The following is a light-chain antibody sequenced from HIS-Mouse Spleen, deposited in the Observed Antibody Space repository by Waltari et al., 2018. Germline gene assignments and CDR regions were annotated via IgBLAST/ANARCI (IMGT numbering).Light chain of an antibody. CDR2: EGS. Sequence: QSALPQPASVSGSPGQSITISCTGTSRAVGSYNLVSWYQQHPGKAPKLMFYEGSKRPSGVSNRFSGSQSCNTASLTISGLQAEDEADYYCCSYAGSSTFGVFGGGTKLTVL. V-gene: IGLV2-23*03. CDR1: SRAVGSYNL. J-gene: IGLJ3*02. CDR3: CSYAGSSTFGV.